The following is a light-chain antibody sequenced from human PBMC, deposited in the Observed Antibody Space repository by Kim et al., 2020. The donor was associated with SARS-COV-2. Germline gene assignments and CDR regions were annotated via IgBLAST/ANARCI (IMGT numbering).Light chain of an antibody. CDR2: SNS. CDR1: RAKRGRET. V-gene: IGLV1-44*01. Sequence: GKRGSSSGSGRRAKRGRETVNGNQQNPGTAPKLLSYSNSQRPSGVPDRFAGSKAGTSASLAIGGRQSEDEADYYCAAWDDSLTGWLFGGGTQLTV. J-gene: IGLJ3*02. CDR3: AAWDDSLTGWL.